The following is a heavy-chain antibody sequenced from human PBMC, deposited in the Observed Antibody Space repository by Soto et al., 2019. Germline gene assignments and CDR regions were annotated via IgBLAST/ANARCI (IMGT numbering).Heavy chain of an antibody. J-gene: IGHJ6*02. D-gene: IGHD2-2*01. V-gene: IGHV3-73*02. CDR1: GSTFSGSA. CDR3: TRPGDIVVDYYYYGMDV. Sequence: EVQLVESGGGLVQPGGSLKLSCAASGSTFSGSAMHWVRQASGKGLEWVGRIRSKANSYATAYAASVKGRFTISRDDSKNTAYLQMNSLKTEDTAVYYCTRPGDIVVDYYYYGMDVWGQGTTVTVSS. CDR2: IRSKANSYAT.